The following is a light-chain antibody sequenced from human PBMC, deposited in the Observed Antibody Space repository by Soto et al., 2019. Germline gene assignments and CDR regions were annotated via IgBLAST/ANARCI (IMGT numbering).Light chain of an antibody. CDR1: SGHSSYA. CDR3: QTWGTGIQV. V-gene: IGLV4-69*01. Sequence: QSVLTQSPSASASLGASVKLTCTLSSGHSSYAIAWHQQRPEKGPRYLMTLNSDGSHSKGDGIPDRFSGSSSGADRYLTISSLQSEDEADYYCQTWGTGIQVFGGGTKLTVL. J-gene: IGLJ2*01. CDR2: LNSDGSH.